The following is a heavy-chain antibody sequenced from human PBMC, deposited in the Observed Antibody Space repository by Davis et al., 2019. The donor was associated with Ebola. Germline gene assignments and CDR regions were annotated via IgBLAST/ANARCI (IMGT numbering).Heavy chain of an antibody. V-gene: IGHV1-18*04. CDR1: GYTFTSYG. CDR3: ARDGEQWLPHYYGMDV. Sequence: ASVKVSCKASGYTFTSYGISWVRQAPGQGLEWMGWINPYSGNTNYAQKVQGRVTMTTDTSTSTAYMDLRILTSDDTAVYYCARDGEQWLPHYYGMDVWGQGTTVTVSS. D-gene: IGHD6-19*01. J-gene: IGHJ6*02. CDR2: INPYSGNT.